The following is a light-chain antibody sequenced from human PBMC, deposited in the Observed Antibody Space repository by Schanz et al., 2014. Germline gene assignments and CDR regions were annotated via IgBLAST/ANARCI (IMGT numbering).Light chain of an antibody. V-gene: IGKV3-20*01. CDR2: GAS. CDR1: QSVISIY. J-gene: IGKJ2*02. Sequence: EIVLTQSPGTLSLSSGERATLSCRASQSVISIYVAWYQQKPGQPPRLLIFGASSRATGIPDRFSGSGSGTDFTLTISRLEPEDGAVYYCQLYGTSCTFGQGTKLEIK. CDR3: QLYGTSCT.